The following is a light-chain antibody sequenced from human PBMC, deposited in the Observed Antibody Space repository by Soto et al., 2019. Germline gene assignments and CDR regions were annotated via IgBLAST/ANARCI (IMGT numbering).Light chain of an antibody. V-gene: IGKV1-5*01. J-gene: IGKJ1*01. CDR3: QQSYSTPWT. CDR1: QTISNW. CDR2: DAS. Sequence: DIQMTQSPSTLSASVGDRVTITCRASQTISNWLAWYQQKPGKAPTLLIYDASTLERGVPSRFSGTGSGTEFTLSISSLQPEDFATYYCQQSYSTPWTFGQGTKVEIK.